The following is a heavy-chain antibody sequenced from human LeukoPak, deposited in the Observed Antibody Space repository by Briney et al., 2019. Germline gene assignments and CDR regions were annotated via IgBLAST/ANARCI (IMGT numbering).Heavy chain of an antibody. CDR1: GFTFTDHY. CDR2: TRNTTT. CDR3: ARVSGSYYYYHGLDV. Sequence: GGSLRLSCAVSGFTFTDHYMDWVRQAPGKGLEWVGRTRNTTTEYAASVKGRFTISRDDSENSPYLQMNSLQTEDTAVYYCARVSGSYYYYHGLDVWGLGTPVTVSS. V-gene: IGHV3-72*01. D-gene: IGHD1-26*01. J-gene: IGHJ6*02.